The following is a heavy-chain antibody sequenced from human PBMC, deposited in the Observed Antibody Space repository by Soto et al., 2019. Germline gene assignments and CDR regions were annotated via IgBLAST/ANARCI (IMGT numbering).Heavy chain of an antibody. CDR1: GYTFTGYY. CDR2: INPNSGGT. CDR3: ARAWDYYDSSGLNWFDP. D-gene: IGHD3-22*01. V-gene: IGHV1-2*02. Sequence: ASVKVSCKASGYTFTGYYMHWVLQAPGQGLEWMGWINPNSGGTNYAQKFQGRVTMTRDTSISTAYMELSRLRSDDTAVYYCARAWDYYDSSGLNWFDPWGQGTLVTVSS. J-gene: IGHJ5*02.